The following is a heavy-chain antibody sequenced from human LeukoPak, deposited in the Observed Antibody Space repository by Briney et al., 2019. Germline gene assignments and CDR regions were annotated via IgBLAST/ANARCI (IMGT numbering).Heavy chain of an antibody. CDR1: GFTFSTST. CDR2: ISSGSSII. J-gene: IGHJ5*02. V-gene: IGHV3-48*01. Sequence: GGSLRLSCAASGFTFSTSTMNWVRQAPGKGLEWVSYISSGSSIIYYADSVKGRFTISRDNAKNSLSLQMTSLRAEDTAVYYCVRGQDGIDNWFDPWGQGTLVTVAS. D-gene: IGHD5-24*01. CDR3: VRGQDGIDNWFDP.